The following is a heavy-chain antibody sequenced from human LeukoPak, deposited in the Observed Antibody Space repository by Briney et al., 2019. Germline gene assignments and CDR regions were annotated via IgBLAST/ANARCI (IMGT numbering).Heavy chain of an antibody. D-gene: IGHD4-11*01. CDR3: AGYGNYWDWYFDL. CDR1: GGSISTYY. V-gene: IGHV4-59*01. Sequence: SETLSLTCTVSGGSISTYYWSWIRQPPGKGLEWIGYMYYSGSTNYNPSLKSRVTISIDTSKNQISLRLTSVTAADTAVYYCAGYGNYWDWYFDLWGRGTLVTVSS. CDR2: MYYSGST. J-gene: IGHJ2*01.